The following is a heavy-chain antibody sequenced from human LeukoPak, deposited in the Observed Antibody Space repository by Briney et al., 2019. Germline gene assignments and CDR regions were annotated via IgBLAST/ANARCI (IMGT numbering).Heavy chain of an antibody. CDR3: ARGHSAPYCYMDV. CDR1: GVSIRNSTW. J-gene: IGHJ6*03. Sequence: SETLSLTCSVSGVSIRNSTWWTWVRQPPGKGLEWIGEIYHTGPTIYNPSLKSRVTLSVDKSRNQFSLNLNSVTAADTAVYYCARGHSAPYCYMDVWGKGTTVTVSS. V-gene: IGHV4-4*02. CDR2: IYHTGPT.